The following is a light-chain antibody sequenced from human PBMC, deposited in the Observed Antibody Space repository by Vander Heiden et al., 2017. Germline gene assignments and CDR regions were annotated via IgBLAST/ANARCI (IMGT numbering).Light chain of an antibody. J-gene: IGLJ1*01. V-gene: IGLV3-21*02. CDR3: RSWDSSSDNQV. Sequence: SYALTHPPSVAARPGQTARVPCGGKHMGVKSVHGYQQKPGQAPVLVVFDGCDRPSGMPARFSGCRSGHTATLTISRVEAGDEADYYCRSWDSSSDNQVFGSGTKVTVL. CDR1: HMGVKS. CDR2: DGC.